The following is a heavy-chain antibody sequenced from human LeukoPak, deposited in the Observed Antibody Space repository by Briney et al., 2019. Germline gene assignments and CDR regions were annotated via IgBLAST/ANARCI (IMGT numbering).Heavy chain of an antibody. CDR3: ARDGGYCSSTSCPLDY. CDR2: ISAYNGNT. D-gene: IGHD2-2*01. CDR1: GYTFTIYG. V-gene: IGHV1-18*01. Sequence: ASVKVSCKASGYTFTIYGISWVRQAPGQGLEWMGWISAYNGNTNYAQKLQGRVTMTTDTSTSTAYMELRSLRSDDTAVYYCARDGGYCSSTSCPLDYWGQGTLVTVSS. J-gene: IGHJ4*02.